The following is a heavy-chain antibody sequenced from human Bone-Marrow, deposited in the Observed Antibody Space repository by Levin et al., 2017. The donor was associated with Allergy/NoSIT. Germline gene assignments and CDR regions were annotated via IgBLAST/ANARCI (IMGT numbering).Heavy chain of an antibody. J-gene: IGHJ3*02. Sequence: SETLSLTCTVSGASISSYYWSWIRQPPGKGLEWIGYIYYSGSTNYSPSLKSRVTISVDTSKNQFSLKLSSVTAADTAVYYCARGYFDSRFPPRIWGQGTMVTVSS. D-gene: IGHD3-22*01. V-gene: IGHV4-59*01. CDR2: IYYSGST. CDR1: GASISSYY. CDR3: ARGYFDSRFPPRI.